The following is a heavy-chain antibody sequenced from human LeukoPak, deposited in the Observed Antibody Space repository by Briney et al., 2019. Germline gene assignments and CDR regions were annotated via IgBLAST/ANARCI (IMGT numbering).Heavy chain of an antibody. Sequence: SETLSLTCTVSGGSISSYYWSWIRQPPGKGLEWIGYIYYSGSTNYNPSLKSRVTISVDTSKNQFSLKLSSVTAADTAVYYCARTMYYYDSSGYYYYFDYWGQGTLVTVSS. CDR1: GGSISSYY. CDR3: ARTMYYYDSSGYYYYFDY. CDR2: IYYSGST. J-gene: IGHJ4*02. D-gene: IGHD3-22*01. V-gene: IGHV4-59*01.